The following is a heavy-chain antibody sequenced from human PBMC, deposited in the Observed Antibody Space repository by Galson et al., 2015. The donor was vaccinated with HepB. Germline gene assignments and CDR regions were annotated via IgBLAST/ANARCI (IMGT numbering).Heavy chain of an antibody. V-gene: IGHV3-30*04. D-gene: IGHD2-15*01. J-gene: IGHJ6*02. CDR3: ARVKTSDCSGGRCFQRPYFYYYALDV. Sequence: SLRLSCAASGFTFSNYAMHWVRQPPGKGLEWVALIVYDGRNMYHAYSVTGRFSISRDNSKNTLYLQLDSLRAEDTAVYYCARVKTSDCSGGRCFQRPYFYYYALDVWGQGTTVTVSS. CDR1: GFTFSNYA. CDR2: IVYDGRNM.